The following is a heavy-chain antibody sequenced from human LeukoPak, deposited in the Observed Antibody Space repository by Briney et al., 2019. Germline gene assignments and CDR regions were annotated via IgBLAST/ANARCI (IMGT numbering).Heavy chain of an antibody. J-gene: IGHJ4*02. CDR3: ARGGGRYSYGYDY. V-gene: IGHV4-59*01. CDR1: GGSISSYY. CDR2: IYYSGTT. Sequence: SETLSLTCTESGGSISSYYWSWIRQPPGKGLEWIGYIYYSGTTNYNPSLKSRVTISVDTSKNQFSLKLSSVTAADTAVYYCARGGGRYSYGYDYWGQGTLVTVSS. D-gene: IGHD5-18*01.